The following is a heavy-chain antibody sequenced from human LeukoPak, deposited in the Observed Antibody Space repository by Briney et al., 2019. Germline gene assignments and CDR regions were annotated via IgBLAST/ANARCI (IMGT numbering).Heavy chain of an antibody. CDR2: ISYDGSNK. D-gene: IGHD6-19*01. CDR1: GFTFSSYA. Sequence: GGSLRLSCAASGFTFSSYAMHWVRQAPGKGLEWVAVISYDGSNKYYADSVKGRFTISRDNSKNTLYPQMNSLRAEDTAVYYCARVGSGWSIDYWGQGTLVTVSS. V-gene: IGHV3-30*04. J-gene: IGHJ4*02. CDR3: ARVGSGWSIDY.